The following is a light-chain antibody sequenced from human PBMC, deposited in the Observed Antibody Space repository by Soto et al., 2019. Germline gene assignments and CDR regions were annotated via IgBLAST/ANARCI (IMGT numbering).Light chain of an antibody. V-gene: IGLV2-23*02. J-gene: IGLJ1*01. CDR2: EVS. CDR1: SSDVGSYNL. CDR3: CSYAGSSTFYV. Sequence: QSALTQPASVSGSPGQSITISCTGTSSDVGSYNLVSWYQQHPGKAPKLMIYEVSKRPSGVSNRFSGSKSGNTASRTISGLQAEDEAEYYCCSYAGSSTFYVFGTGTKLTVL.